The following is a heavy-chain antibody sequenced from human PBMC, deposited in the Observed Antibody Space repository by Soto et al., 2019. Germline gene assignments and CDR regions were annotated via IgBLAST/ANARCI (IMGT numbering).Heavy chain of an antibody. D-gene: IGHD6-19*01. J-gene: IGHJ4*02. V-gene: IGHV3-30*18. CDR1: GFTFSSYG. Sequence: GGSLRLSCAASGFTFSSYGMHWVRQAPGKGLEWVAVISYDGSNKYYADSVKGRFTISRDNSKNTLYLQMNSLRAEDTAVYYCAKEGEYSSGWSLRFDYWGQGTLVTVSS. CDR2: ISYDGSNK. CDR3: AKEGEYSSGWSLRFDY.